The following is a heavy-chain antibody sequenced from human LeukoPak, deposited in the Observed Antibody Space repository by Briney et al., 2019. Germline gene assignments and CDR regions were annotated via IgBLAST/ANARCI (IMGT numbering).Heavy chain of an antibody. CDR3: ARGSKGYYYLDV. Sequence: SATLPPTCTVSGTSISNYYWSWIRQPPGKGLEWTGNIYYSGSTNYNPSLKSRVTISVDTSKNQLSLQLSSVTAADTAVYYWARGSKGYYYLDVWGKGTTVTISS. CDR2: IYYSGST. V-gene: IGHV4-59*01. CDR1: GTSISNYY. J-gene: IGHJ6*03.